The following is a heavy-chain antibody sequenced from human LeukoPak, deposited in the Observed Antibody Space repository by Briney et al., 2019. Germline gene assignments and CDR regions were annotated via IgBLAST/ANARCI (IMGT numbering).Heavy chain of an antibody. CDR1: GYTLTELS. V-gene: IGHV1-24*01. CDR2: FDPEDGET. CDR3: AVSLTTGGYYGMDV. D-gene: IGHD1-1*01. J-gene: IGHJ6*02. Sequence: ASVKVSCHVSGYTLTELSLHGERQAPGKGLEWMGRFDPEDGETIYARKFQGRVTMTEDTSTDTAYMELSSLRSEDTAVYFCAVSLTTGGYYGMDVWGQGTTVTVSS.